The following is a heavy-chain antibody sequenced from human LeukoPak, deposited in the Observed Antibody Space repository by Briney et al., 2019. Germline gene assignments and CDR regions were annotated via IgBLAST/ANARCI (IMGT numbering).Heavy chain of an antibody. CDR1: GFTFDDYA. J-gene: IGHJ6*02. CDR3: AIDSTAAVAGMDV. Sequence: GRSLRLSCAASGFTFDDYAMHWVRQAPGKGLEWVSGISLNSVSIGYADSVKGRFTISRDNAKNSLYLQMNSLRAEDTALYYCAIDSTAAVAGMDVWGQGTTVTVSS. V-gene: IGHV3-9*01. CDR2: ISLNSVSI. D-gene: IGHD6-13*01.